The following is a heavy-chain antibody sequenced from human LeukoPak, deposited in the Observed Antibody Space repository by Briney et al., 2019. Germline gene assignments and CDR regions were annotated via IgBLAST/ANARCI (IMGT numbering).Heavy chain of an antibody. V-gene: IGHV3-21*01. Sequence: PGGSLRLSCAASGFTFSDYSMNWVRQAPGKGLEWVSSISSSSDSIYYADSVKGRFTISRDNAKNSLYLQVNSLRAEDTVVYYCARCSGGTCYSGAHSFYGMDVWGQGTTVSVSS. CDR2: ISSSSDSI. J-gene: IGHJ6*02. CDR3: ARCSGGTCYSGAHSFYGMDV. CDR1: GFTFSDYS. D-gene: IGHD2-15*01.